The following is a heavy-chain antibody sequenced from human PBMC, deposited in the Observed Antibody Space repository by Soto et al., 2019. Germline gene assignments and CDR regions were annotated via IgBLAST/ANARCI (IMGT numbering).Heavy chain of an antibody. J-gene: IGHJ5*02. V-gene: IGHV3-74*01. CDR1: GFTFSNYW. CDR3: ARLGYCSTSDCS. D-gene: IGHD2-15*01. CDR2: ISGDGTNT. Sequence: EVHLVESGGGLVQPGGSVRLSCAASGFTFSNYWMHWVRQAPGKGLVWVSRISGDGTNTIYADSVKGRFTVSRDNAKNTMYLQMNSLTAEDTAVYFCARLGYCSTSDCSWGQGTLVTVSP.